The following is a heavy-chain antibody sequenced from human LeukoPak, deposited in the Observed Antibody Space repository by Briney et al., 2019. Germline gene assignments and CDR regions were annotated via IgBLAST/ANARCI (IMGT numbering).Heavy chain of an antibody. CDR3: ARVPDATSVLPSWYFDL. D-gene: IGHD1-26*01. CDR1: GGSISSSGFY. Sequence: PSETLSLTCTVSGGSISSSGFYWGWIRQPPGKGLEWIGSIYYSGYSYYNPSLKSRVTISVDTSKNQFSLKLNSVTAADTAVYYCARVPDATSVLPSWYFDLWGRGTLVTVSS. CDR2: IYYSGYS. V-gene: IGHV4-39*07. J-gene: IGHJ2*01.